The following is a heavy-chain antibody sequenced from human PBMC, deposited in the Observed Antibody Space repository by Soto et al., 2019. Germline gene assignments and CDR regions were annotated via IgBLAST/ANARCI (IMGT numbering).Heavy chain of an antibody. V-gene: IGHV3-13*04. CDR2: IGTACDT. CDR1: GFTFSSYD. D-gene: IGHD5-18*01. J-gene: IGHJ4*02. CDR3: ARARGYSYGFDY. Sequence: GGSLRLSCAASGFTFSSYDMHWVRQATGKGLEWVSAIGTACDTYYPGSVKGRFTISRENAKNSLYLQMNSLRAGDTAVYYCARARGYSYGFDYWGQGTLVTVSS.